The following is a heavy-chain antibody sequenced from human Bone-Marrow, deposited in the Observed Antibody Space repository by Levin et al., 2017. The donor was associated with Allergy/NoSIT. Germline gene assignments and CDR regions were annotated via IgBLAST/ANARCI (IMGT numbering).Heavy chain of an antibody. D-gene: IGHD5-12*01. Sequence: GGSLRLSCAASGFTFDDYAMHWVRQAPGKGLEWVSGISWNSHNIDYADSVKGRFTISRDNAKNSLYLQMDSLRAEDTALYDCAEYIMATKYKYYDMDVWGLGTT. CDR1: GFTFDDYA. J-gene: IGHJ6*02. CDR3: AEYIMATKYKYYDMDV. CDR2: ISWNSHNI. V-gene: IGHV3-9*01.